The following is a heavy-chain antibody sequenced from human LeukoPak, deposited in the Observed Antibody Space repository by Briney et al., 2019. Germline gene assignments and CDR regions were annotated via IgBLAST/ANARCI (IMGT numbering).Heavy chain of an antibody. CDR2: IIPVFGTA. D-gene: IGHD1-26*01. CDR3: ARDPWEFDD. Sequence: SVKVSCKASGGTFSTSGISWVRQAPGQGLEWMGGIIPVFGTATYAQKFQGRVTITADESTSTVYMELSSLRSEDTAVYYCARDPWEFDDWGQGTLVIVSS. CDR1: GGTFSTSG. J-gene: IGHJ4*02. V-gene: IGHV1-69*01.